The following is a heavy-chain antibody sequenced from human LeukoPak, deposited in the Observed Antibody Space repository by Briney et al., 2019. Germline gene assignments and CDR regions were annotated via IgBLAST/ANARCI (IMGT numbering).Heavy chain of an antibody. CDR1: GFTVSSDY. CDR3: TSGVVHDY. Sequence: GGSLRLSCAASGFTVSSDYMSWVRQAPGKGLEWVSVIYSGGSTYYADSVKGRFTISRDNAKNSLYLQMNSLRAEDTAVYYCTSGVVHDYWGQGTLVTVSS. CDR2: IYSGGST. J-gene: IGHJ4*02. D-gene: IGHD3-3*01. V-gene: IGHV3-53*01.